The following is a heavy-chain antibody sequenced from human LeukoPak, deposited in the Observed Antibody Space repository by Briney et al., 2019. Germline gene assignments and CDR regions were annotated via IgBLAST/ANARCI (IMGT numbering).Heavy chain of an antibody. CDR2: MNPNRGNT. J-gene: IGHJ4*02. CDR3: AMRGDYPGLYIEY. Sequence: ASVKVSCKASGYTFTSYDINWVRQAPGQGLEWMGWMNPNRGNTDYAQKLQGRVTMTRNTSISTAYMELSSLRSEDTAVYYCAMRGDYPGLYIEYWGQGTLVTVSS. CDR1: GYTFTSYD. D-gene: IGHD3-16*01. V-gene: IGHV1-8*01.